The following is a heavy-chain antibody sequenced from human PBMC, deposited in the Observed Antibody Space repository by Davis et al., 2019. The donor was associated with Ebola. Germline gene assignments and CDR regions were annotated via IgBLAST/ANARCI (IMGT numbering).Heavy chain of an antibody. J-gene: IGHJ6*04. Sequence: SLKISCAASGFTFDDYAMHWVRQAPGKGLEWVSGISWNSGSIGYADSVKGRFTISRDNAKNSLYLQMNSLRAEDTAVYYCAIPLRYFDWLLPTEYYYYGMDVWGKGTTVTVSS. CDR2: ISWNSGSI. CDR1: GFTFDDYA. V-gene: IGHV3-9*01. D-gene: IGHD3-9*01. CDR3: AIPLRYFDWLLPTEYYYYGMDV.